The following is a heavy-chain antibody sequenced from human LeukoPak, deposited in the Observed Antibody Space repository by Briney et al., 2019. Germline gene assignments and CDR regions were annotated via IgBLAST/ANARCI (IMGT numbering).Heavy chain of an antibody. D-gene: IGHD3-10*01. CDR1: GGSIGSYY. V-gene: IGHV4-59*12. CDR3: ARDRPVRGVIITVGYWFDP. CDR2: IYYSGST. J-gene: IGHJ5*02. Sequence: PSETLSLTCTVSGGSIGSYYWSWIRQPPGKGLEWIGYIYYSGSTNYNPSLKSRVTMSVDTSKNQFSLKLSSVTAADTVVYYCARDRPVRGVIITVGYWFDPWGQGTLVTVSS.